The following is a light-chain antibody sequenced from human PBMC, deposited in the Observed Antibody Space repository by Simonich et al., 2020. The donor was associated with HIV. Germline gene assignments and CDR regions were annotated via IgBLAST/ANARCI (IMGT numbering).Light chain of an antibody. CDR1: TSDVGNYNY. V-gene: IGLV2-14*01. J-gene: IGLJ3*02. CDR3: CSYTSNSTWV. Sequence: QSALTQPASVSGSPGQSITISCTETTSDVGNYNYVSWYQKHPGKAPKLMLYDVNKRPSGISNRFAASKSGNAASLTISGLQAEDEADYYCCSYTSNSTWVFGGGTKLTVL. CDR2: DVN.